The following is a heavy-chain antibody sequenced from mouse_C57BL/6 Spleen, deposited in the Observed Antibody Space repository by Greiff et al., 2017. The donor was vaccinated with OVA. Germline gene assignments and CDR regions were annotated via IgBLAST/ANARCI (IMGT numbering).Heavy chain of an antibody. CDR2: IYPSDGST. Sequence: VQLQESGPELVKPGASVKLSCKASGYTFTSYDINWVKQRPGQGLEWIGWIYPSDGSTKYNEKFKGKATLTVDTSSSTTYMELHSLTSEDAAVDFCARWGNWDWFAYWGQGTLVTVSA. J-gene: IGHJ3*01. CDR1: GYTFTSYD. CDR3: ARWGNWDWFAY. V-gene: IGHV1-85*01. D-gene: IGHD4-1*01.